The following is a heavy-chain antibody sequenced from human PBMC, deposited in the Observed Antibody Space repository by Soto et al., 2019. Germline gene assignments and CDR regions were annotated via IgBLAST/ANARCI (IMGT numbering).Heavy chain of an antibody. V-gene: IGHV3-48*01. CDR1: GFTFSSYS. Sequence: GGSLRLSCAASGFTFSSYSMNWVRQAPGKGLEWVSYISRSSSTIYYADSVKGRFTISRDNGKNSLYLQMNSLRAEDTAVYYCARCKKYSSGWYVVWDWGQGTLVTVSS. J-gene: IGHJ4*02. CDR2: ISRSSSTI. CDR3: ARCKKYSSGWYVVWD. D-gene: IGHD6-19*01.